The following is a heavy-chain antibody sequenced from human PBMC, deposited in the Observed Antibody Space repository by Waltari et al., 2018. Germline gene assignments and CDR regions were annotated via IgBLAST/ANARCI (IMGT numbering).Heavy chain of an antibody. Sequence: QLQLQESGPGLVKPSETLSLTCTVSGGCISSSSYYWGWIRQPPGKGLECLATIYYSGNTFYNPSIKSRATLSIDTSKNQFSLKLSSVTAADTAVYYCAREPSSEMGFDYWGQGTLVSVSS. J-gene: IGHJ4*02. CDR3: AREPSSEMGFDY. D-gene: IGHD6-6*01. CDR1: GGCISSSSYY. V-gene: IGHV4-39*07. CDR2: IYYSGNT.